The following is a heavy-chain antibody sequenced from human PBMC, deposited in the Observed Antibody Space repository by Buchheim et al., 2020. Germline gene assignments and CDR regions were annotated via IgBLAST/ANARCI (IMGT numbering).Heavy chain of an antibody. J-gene: IGHJ6*02. CDR2: IYYSGST. V-gene: IGHV4-59*08. Sequence: QVQLQESGPGLVKPSETLSLTCTVSGGSISSYYWSWIRQPPGKGLEWIGYIYYSGSTNYNPSLKSRVTISVETSKNQFSLKLSSVTAADTAVYYCARLRYYDFWSGYYSSSEFGGMDVWGQGTT. D-gene: IGHD3-3*01. CDR1: GGSISSYY. CDR3: ARLRYYDFWSGYYSSSEFGGMDV.